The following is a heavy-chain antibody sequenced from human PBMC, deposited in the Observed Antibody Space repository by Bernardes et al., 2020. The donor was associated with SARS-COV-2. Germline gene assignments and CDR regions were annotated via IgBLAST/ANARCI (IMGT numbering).Heavy chain of an antibody. D-gene: IGHD1-1*01. V-gene: IGHV1-18*04. Sequence: ASVKVSCKASGYTFTSYTFTWVRQAPGQGLEWMGWISTYNGDTKYAQKFQGRITMTTDTSTSTAYMELRSLRSDDTAVYYCARDRGSVRTGFDYWGQGTLVTVSS. CDR2: ISTYNGDT. CDR3: ARDRGSVRTGFDY. CDR1: GYTFTSYT. J-gene: IGHJ4*02.